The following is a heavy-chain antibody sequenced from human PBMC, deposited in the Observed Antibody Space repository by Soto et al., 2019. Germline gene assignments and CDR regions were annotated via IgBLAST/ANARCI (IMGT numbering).Heavy chain of an antibody. CDR2: ISYDGSNK. Sequence: GGSLRLSCAASGFTFSTYAMHWVRQAPGKGLEWVAVISYDGSNKYYADSVKGRFTISRDNSKNTLYLQMNSLRAEDTAVYYCARSSFGAFDIWGQGTMVTLSS. V-gene: IGHV3-30-3*02. CDR3: ARSSFGAFDI. J-gene: IGHJ3*02. CDR1: GFTFSTYA. D-gene: IGHD6-13*01.